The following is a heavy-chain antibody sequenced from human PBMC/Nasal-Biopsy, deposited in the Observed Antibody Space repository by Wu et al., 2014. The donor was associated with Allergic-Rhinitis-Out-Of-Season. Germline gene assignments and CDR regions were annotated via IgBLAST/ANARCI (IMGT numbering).Heavy chain of an antibody. CDR2: IYYSGST. Sequence: TLSLTCTVSGGSISSGGYYWSWIRQHPGKGLEWIGYIYYSGSTYYNPSLKSRVTISVDTSKNQFSLKLSSVTAADTAVYYCASKKYSSSWYNPYWYFDLWGRGTLVTVSS. CDR1: GGSISSGGYY. J-gene: IGHJ2*01. V-gene: IGHV4-31*03. CDR3: ASKKYSSSWYNPYWYFDL. D-gene: IGHD6-13*01.